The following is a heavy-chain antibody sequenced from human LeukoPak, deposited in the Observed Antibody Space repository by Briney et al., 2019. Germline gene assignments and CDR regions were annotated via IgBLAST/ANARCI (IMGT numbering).Heavy chain of an antibody. CDR3: AREGWQLWYEYGMDV. J-gene: IGHJ6*02. CDR2: IYYSGST. D-gene: IGHD5-18*01. CDR1: GGSISSYY. V-gene: IGHV4-59*01. Sequence: SETLSLTCTVSGGSISSYYWSWIRQPPGKGLERIGYIYYSGSTNYNPSLKSRVTISVDTSKNQFSLKLSSVTAADTAVYYCAREGWQLWYEYGMDVWGQGTTVTVSS.